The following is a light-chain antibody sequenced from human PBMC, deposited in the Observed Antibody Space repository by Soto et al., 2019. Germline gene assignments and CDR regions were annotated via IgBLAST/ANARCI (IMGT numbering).Light chain of an antibody. CDR2: KAS. V-gene: IGKV1-5*03. CDR1: QSIATW. J-gene: IGKJ2*01. CDR3: QQYVAYSYT. Sequence: DVQLTQSPSTLSASVGDRVTITCRASQSIATWLAWYQHKPGQAPKLLIHKASSLQTGVPSRFSGSGSGTEFTLTISSLHPDDFATYYCQQYVAYSYTFGQGTKLEI.